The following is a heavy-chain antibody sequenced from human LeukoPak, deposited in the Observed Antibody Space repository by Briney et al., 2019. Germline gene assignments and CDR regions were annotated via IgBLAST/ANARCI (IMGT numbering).Heavy chain of an antibody. J-gene: IGHJ3*02. Sequence: PGGSLRLSCAASGFTFSSYDMRWVRQAPGKGLEWVSAISGSGGSTYYADSVKGRFTISRDNSKNTLYLQMYGLRAEDTAIYYCGRDPNGDYIGAFDMRGQGTVVTVSS. D-gene: IGHD4-17*01. V-gene: IGHV3-23*01. CDR1: GFTFSSYD. CDR2: ISGSGGST. CDR3: GRDPNGDYIGAFDM.